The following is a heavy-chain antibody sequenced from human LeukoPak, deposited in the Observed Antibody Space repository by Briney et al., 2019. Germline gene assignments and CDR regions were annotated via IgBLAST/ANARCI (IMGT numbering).Heavy chain of an antibody. CDR2: ISSSSSYI. CDR3: ARGPLIAVTGTGY. D-gene: IGHD6-19*01. J-gene: IGHJ4*02. V-gene: IGHV3-21*01. Sequence: PGGSLRLSCAASGFTFSSYSMNWVRQAPGKGLEWVSSISSSSSYIYYADSVKGRFTMSRDNAKKSLFLQMDRLRADDTAVYHCARGPLIAVTGTGYWGQGTLVTVSS. CDR1: GFTFSSYS.